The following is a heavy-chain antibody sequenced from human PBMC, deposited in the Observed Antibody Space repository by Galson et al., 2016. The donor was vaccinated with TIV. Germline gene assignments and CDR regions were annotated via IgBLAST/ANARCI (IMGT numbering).Heavy chain of an antibody. CDR3: ARLRSCGGDCYYFDY. D-gene: IGHD2-21*02. J-gene: IGHJ4*02. CDR2: INWNGGST. V-gene: IGHV3-20*01. Sequence: SLRLSCAASGFTFDAYDMNWVRQAPGKGLEWVSGINWNGGSTGYADSVKGRFTISRDNAKNSLYLQMNSLRAEDTALYHCARLRSCGGDCYYFDYWDQGTLVTVSS. CDR1: GFTFDAYD.